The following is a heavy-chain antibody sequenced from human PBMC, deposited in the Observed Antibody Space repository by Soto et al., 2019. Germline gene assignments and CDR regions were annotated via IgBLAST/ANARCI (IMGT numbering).Heavy chain of an antibody. CDR2: TYYNGNA. Sequence: SETLSLTCTVSGASIDRSNYYWDWIRQPPGKGLEWIGTTYYNGNAYYNPSLKSRVTMSVDTSKNQFSLKLISVTAADTAVYYCARHFVAVVIKGWGYWGQGTLVTVYS. CDR1: GASIDRSNYY. J-gene: IGHJ4*02. V-gene: IGHV4-39*01. D-gene: IGHD3-22*01. CDR3: ARHFVAVVIKGWGY.